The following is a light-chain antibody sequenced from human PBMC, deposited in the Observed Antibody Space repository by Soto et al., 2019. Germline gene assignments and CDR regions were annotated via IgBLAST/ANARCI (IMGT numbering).Light chain of an antibody. J-gene: IGKJ1*01. CDR3: LQDYNYPWT. V-gene: IGKV1-6*01. CDR2: AAS. Sequence: AIPMTQSPSSLSASVGDRVTITCRASQGIRNDLGWYQQKPGKAPKLLIYAASSLQSGVPSRFSGSGSGTDFTLTVSSLQPEDFATYYCLQDYNYPWTFGQGTKVEIK. CDR1: QGIRND.